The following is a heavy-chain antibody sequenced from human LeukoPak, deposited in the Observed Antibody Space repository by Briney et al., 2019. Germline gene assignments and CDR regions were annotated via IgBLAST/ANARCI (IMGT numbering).Heavy chain of an antibody. CDR1: GGSFSGYY. V-gene: IGHV4-39*01. J-gene: IGHJ4*02. Sequence: RPSENLSLTCGVYGGSFSGYYWGWLRQPPGKGLEWIGSIYYSGSTYYNPSLKSRVTISVDTSKNQFSLKLSSVTAADTDVYYCARHQITMIVVDRAGAFDYSGQGTLVTVSS. CDR3: ARHQITMIVVDRAGAFDY. CDR2: IYYSGST. D-gene: IGHD3-22*01.